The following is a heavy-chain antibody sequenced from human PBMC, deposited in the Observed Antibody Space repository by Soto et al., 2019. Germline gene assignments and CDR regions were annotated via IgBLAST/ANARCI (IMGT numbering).Heavy chain of an antibody. CDR1: GFTFSSYA. CDR2: ISASGVST. CDR3: ASDRWIFRSGLDV. D-gene: IGHD3-3*01. V-gene: IGHV3-23*01. J-gene: IGHJ6*02. Sequence: EVQLLESGGGLVQPGGSLRLSCAASGFTFSSYAMSWVRQAPGKGLEWVSKISASGVSTYYAESVKGRFTISRDNSKNPLYLQMKSLSAADTAVYYCASDRWIFRSGLDVWGQGTTVTVSS.